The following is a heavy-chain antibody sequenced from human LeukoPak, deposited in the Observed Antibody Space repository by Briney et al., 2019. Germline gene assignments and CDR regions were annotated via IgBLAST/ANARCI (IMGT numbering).Heavy chain of an antibody. V-gene: IGHV1-2*06. D-gene: IGHD2-15*01. CDR2: INPKSGGT. CDR1: GYSFTGYH. CDR3: ARDLLMVGPANWVDP. Sequence: GASVKVSCKASGYSFTGYHMHWVRQAPGQGLERMGRINPKSGGTNYAQKFQGRVTMTRDSAISTAYMELSRLRSDDTAVYYCARDLLMVGPANWVDPWGQGTLVTVSS. J-gene: IGHJ5*02.